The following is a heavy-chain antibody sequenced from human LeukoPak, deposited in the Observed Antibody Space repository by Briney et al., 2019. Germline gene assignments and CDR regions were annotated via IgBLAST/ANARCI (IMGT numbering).Heavy chain of an antibody. Sequence: GESLRLSCAASDLTFSSSWMHWVRQAPGKGLVWVSHINSDGSTTSYADSVKGRFTISRDNAKNTLYLQMNSLRAEDTALYYCSRDRHYASASWGQGTLVTVSS. CDR1: DLTFSSSW. J-gene: IGHJ5*02. V-gene: IGHV3-74*01. CDR3: SRDRHYASAS. D-gene: IGHD3-10*01. CDR2: INSDGSTT.